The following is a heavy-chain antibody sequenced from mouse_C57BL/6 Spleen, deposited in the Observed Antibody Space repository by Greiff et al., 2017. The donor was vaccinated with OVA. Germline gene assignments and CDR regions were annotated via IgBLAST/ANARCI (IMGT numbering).Heavy chain of an antibody. D-gene: IGHD1-1*01. CDR2: INPYNGGT. CDR3: ARKDYGSRYYFDY. CDR1: GYTFTDYY. V-gene: IGHV1-19*01. J-gene: IGHJ2*01. Sequence: EVQLQQSGPVLVKPGASVKMSCKASGYTFTDYYMNWVKQSHGKSLEWIGVINPYNGGTSYNQKFKGKATLTVDKSSSTAYMELNSLTSEDSAVYYCARKDYGSRYYFDYWGQGTTLTVSS.